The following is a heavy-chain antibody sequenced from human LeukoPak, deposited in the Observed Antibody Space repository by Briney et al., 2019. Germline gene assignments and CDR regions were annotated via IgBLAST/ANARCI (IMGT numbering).Heavy chain of an antibody. CDR1: GFTFSSYG. Sequence: GGSLRLSCAASGFTFSSYGMHWVRQAPGKGLEWVAVIWYDGSNKYYADSVKGRFTISRDNSKNMLYLQMNSLRAEDTAVYYCAKEGSQLGPPFDYWGQGTLVTVSS. J-gene: IGHJ4*02. CDR2: IWYDGSNK. V-gene: IGHV3-33*06. CDR3: AKEGSQLGPPFDY. D-gene: IGHD6-6*01.